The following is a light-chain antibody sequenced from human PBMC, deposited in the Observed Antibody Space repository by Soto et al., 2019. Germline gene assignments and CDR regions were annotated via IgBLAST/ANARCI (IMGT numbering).Light chain of an antibody. CDR2: GAS. J-gene: IGKJ1*01. Sequence: EIVLTQSPATLSLSPGERATLSCRASQNISIYLAWYQQKPGQAPRLLIYGASNRATGIPDRFSGSGSGTDFTLTISRLEPEDFAVYYCQQYGSSGTFGQGTKVDIK. CDR1: QNISIY. CDR3: QQYGSSGT. V-gene: IGKV3-20*01.